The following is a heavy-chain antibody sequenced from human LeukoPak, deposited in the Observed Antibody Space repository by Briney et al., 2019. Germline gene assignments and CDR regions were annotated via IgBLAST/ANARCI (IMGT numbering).Heavy chain of an antibody. CDR1: GGSISGTSYY. CDR2: IYHSGST. Sequence: PSETLSLTCTVSGGSISGTSYYWGWIRQPPGKGLEWIGYIYHSGSTNYNPSLKSRVTISVDTSKNQFSLKLSSVTAADTAVYYCARSSGWYGGPIDYWGQGTLVTVSS. V-gene: IGHV4-61*05. J-gene: IGHJ4*02. CDR3: ARSSGWYGGPIDY. D-gene: IGHD6-19*01.